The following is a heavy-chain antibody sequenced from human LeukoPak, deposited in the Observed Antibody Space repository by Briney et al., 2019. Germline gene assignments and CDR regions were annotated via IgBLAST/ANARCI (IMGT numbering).Heavy chain of an antibody. CDR1: GGTFSSYA. D-gene: IGHD6-13*01. J-gene: IGHJ4*02. CDR2: IIPIFGTA. Sequence: SVKVSCKASGGTFSSYAISWVRQAPGQGLEWMGGIIPIFGTANYAQKFQGRVTMTTDTSTSTAYMELRSLRSDDTAVYYCARQQLETKDFDYWGQGTLVTVSS. CDR3: ARQQLETKDFDY. V-gene: IGHV1-69*05.